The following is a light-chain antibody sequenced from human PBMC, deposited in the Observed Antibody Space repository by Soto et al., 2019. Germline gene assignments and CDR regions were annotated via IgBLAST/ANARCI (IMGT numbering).Light chain of an antibody. V-gene: IGLV2-14*01. CDR3: SSYTSRRTQV. CDR1: SSNFVGDKY. J-gene: IGLJ1*01. Sequence: QSALTQPRSVSGSPGQSVAISCTGTSSNFVGDKYVAWYQKHPGKAPRLVIFDVTNRPSGVSNRFSGSKSGNTASLTISGLQAEDEADYYCSSYTSRRTQVFGTGTKVTVL. CDR2: DVT.